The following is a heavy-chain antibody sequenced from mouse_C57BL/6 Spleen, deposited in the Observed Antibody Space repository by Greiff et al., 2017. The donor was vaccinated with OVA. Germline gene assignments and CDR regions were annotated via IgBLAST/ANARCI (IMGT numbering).Heavy chain of an antibody. J-gene: IGHJ3*01. V-gene: IGHV14-3*01. Sequence: EVQLQQSVAELVRPGASVKLSCTASGFNIKNTYVHWVKQRPEQGLEWIGRIDPANGNTKYAPKFQGKATITADTSSNTAYLQLSSLTSEDTAIYYCARWDGSSYAFAYWGQGTLVTVSA. CDR1: GFNIKNTY. D-gene: IGHD1-1*01. CDR2: IDPANGNT. CDR3: ARWDGSSYAFAY.